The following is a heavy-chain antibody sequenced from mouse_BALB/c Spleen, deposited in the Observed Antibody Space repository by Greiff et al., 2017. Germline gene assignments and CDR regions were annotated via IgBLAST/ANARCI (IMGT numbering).Heavy chain of an antibody. CDR3: AREDYLYAMDY. J-gene: IGHJ4*01. CDR1: GYTFTSYW. D-gene: IGHD5-5*01. Sequence: QVQLKQSGAELAKPGASVKMSCKASGYTFTSYWMHWVKQRPGQGLEWIGYINPSTGYTEYNQKFKDKATLTADKSSSTAYMQLSSLTSEDSAVYYCAREDYLYAMDYWGQGTSVTVSS. CDR2: INPSTGYT. V-gene: IGHV1-7*01.